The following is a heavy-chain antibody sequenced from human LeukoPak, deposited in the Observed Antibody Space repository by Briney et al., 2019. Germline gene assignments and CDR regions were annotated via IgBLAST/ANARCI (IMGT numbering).Heavy chain of an antibody. CDR2: IIPIFGTA. CDR1: GGTFSSYA. V-gene: IGHV1-69*05. D-gene: IGHD1-26*01. Sequence: SVKVSCKASGGTFSSYAISWVRQAPGQGLEWMGGIIPIFGTANYAQKLQGRVTITTDESTSTAYMELSSLRSEDTAVFYCARGGREGATSHFDYWGQGTLVTVSS. CDR3: ARGGREGATSHFDY. J-gene: IGHJ4*02.